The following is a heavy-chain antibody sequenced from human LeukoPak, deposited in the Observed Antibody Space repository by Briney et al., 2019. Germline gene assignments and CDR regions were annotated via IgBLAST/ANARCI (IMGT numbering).Heavy chain of an antibody. V-gene: IGHV3-9*01. J-gene: IGHJ4*02. CDR3: AKDGYSSGWFLDY. D-gene: IGHD6-19*01. Sequence: GGSLRLSCAASGFTFDDYAMHWLRQAPGKGLEWVSGISWNSGSIGYADSVKGRFTISRDNAKNSLYLQMNSLRAEDTALYYCAKDGYSSGWFLDYWGQGTLVTVSS. CDR1: GFTFDDYA. CDR2: ISWNSGSI.